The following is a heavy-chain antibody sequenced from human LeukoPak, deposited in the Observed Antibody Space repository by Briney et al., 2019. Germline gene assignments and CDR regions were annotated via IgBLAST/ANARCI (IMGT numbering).Heavy chain of an antibody. Sequence: VRXXPXKGLXWXXIIYPGDSSTTYSPSSQGQVTISADKSISTAYLQWSSLRASDTAMYYCARQEYSSSSADYWGQGTLVTVSS. J-gene: IGHJ4*02. D-gene: IGHD6-6*01. CDR2: IYPGDSST. V-gene: IGHV5-51*01. CDR3: ARQEYSSSSADY.